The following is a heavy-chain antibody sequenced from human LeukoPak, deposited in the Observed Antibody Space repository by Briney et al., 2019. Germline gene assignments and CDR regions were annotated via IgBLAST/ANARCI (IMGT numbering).Heavy chain of an antibody. Sequence: SQTLSLTCAISGDSVSSSSAAWNWIRQSPSSGLEWLGRTYYRSKWFTDYAVSVKGRISITPDTPKNHFSLQLNSVTPEDTAVYYCTRGGGSYDYWGQGTLVTVSS. CDR2: TYYRSKWFT. J-gene: IGHJ4*02. CDR3: TRGGGSYDY. V-gene: IGHV6-1*01. D-gene: IGHD1-26*01. CDR1: GDSVSSSSAA.